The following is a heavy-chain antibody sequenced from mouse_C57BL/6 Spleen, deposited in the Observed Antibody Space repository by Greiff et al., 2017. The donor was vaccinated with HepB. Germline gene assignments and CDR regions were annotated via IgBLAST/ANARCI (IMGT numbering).Heavy chain of an antibody. CDR2: IHPNSGST. J-gene: IGHJ2*01. V-gene: IGHV1-64*01. CDR1: GYTFTSYW. CDR3: ARNWYGDFDY. Sequence: QVHVKQPGAELVKPGASVKLSCKASGYTFTSYWMHWVKQRPGQGLEWIGMIHPNSGSTNYNEKFKSKATLTVDKSSSTAYMQLSSLTSEDSAVYYCARNWYGDFDYWGQGTTLTVSS. D-gene: IGHD2-14*01.